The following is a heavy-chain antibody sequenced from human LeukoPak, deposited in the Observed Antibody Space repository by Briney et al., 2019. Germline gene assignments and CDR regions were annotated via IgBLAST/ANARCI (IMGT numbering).Heavy chain of an antibody. CDR3: ARDRMGAIMYFDV. J-gene: IGHJ2*01. Sequence: GGSLRLSCAASGFTFSSYWMHWVRQAPGKGLVWVSRINSDGSSTSYADSVKGRFTISRDNAKNTLYLETNSLRAEDTAVYYCARDRMGAIMYFDVWGRGTLVTVSS. CDR2: INSDGSST. V-gene: IGHV3-74*01. CDR1: GFTFSSYW. D-gene: IGHD3-10*01.